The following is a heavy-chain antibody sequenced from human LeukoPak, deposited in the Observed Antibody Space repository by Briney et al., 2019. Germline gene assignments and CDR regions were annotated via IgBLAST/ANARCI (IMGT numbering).Heavy chain of an antibody. CDR1: GYSISSDYS. V-gene: IGHV4-38-2*02. D-gene: IGHD6-13*01. CDR2: IYHGGNT. Sequence: SETLSLTCTVSGYSISSDYSWGWIRQPPGKGLEWIGTIYHGGNTYYNPSLKSRVTISVDTSKNQFSLKLSSVTAADTAVYYCARGSSSWSTFDYWGQGTLVTVSP. CDR3: ARGSSSWSTFDY. J-gene: IGHJ4*02.